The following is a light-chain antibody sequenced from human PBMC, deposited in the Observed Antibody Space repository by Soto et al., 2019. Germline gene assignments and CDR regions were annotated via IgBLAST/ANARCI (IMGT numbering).Light chain of an antibody. CDR1: QRVSRD. V-gene: IGKV3D-15*01. CDR3: QQYNQWPPLT. CDR2: DTS. Sequence: VMTQSPAALSVPPGERVTLSCRASQRVSRDLAWYQQKPGQAPRLLIYDTSTRATGVPARFSGSGSGTEFTLTISDLQSEDFAVYYCQQYNQWPPLTFGGGTKVDIK. J-gene: IGKJ4*01.